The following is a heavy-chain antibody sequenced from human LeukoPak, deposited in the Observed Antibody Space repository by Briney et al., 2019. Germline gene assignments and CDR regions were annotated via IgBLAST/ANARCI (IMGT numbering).Heavy chain of an antibody. CDR2: ITSTSSYI. D-gene: IGHD1-26*01. Sequence: GGSLRLSCAASGFTFSSYSMDWVRQAPGKGLEWVSSITSTSSYIYYADSVKGRFTISRDNAENSLYLQMNSLRAEDTAVYYCARDPYSGSYGDYYYYYMDVWGKGTTVTISS. CDR1: GFTFSSYS. CDR3: ARDPYSGSYGDYYYYYMDV. V-gene: IGHV3-21*01. J-gene: IGHJ6*03.